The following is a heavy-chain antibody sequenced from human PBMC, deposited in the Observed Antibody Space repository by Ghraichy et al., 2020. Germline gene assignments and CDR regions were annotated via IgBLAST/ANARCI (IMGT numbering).Heavy chain of an antibody. J-gene: IGHJ6*02. D-gene: IGHD3-10*01. CDR3: ARGIYGDYYYHGMDV. CDR2: INPHSGGT. V-gene: IGHV1-2*02. Sequence: ASVKVSCKASGYTFTGSYMHWVRQAPGQGLEWMGWINPHSGGTMYAQKFQGRVTMTRDTSISTAYMELSRLRSDDTAVYYCARGIYGDYYYHGMDVWGQGNTVTVSS. CDR1: GYTFTGSY.